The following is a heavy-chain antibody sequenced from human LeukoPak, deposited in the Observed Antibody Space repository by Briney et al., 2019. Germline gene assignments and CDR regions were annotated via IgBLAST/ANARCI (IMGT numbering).Heavy chain of an antibody. CDR1: GYTFTSFG. D-gene: IGHD3-3*01. V-gene: IGHV1-18*01. CDR2: ISAYSGNT. Sequence: ASVKVSCKASGYTFTSFGITWVRQAPGQGLEWMGWISAYSGNTNYAQKLQGRVTMTTDTSTSTAYMELRSLRSDDTAVYYCARGVLTIFGVVTNFDYWGQGTLVTVSS. CDR3: ARGVLTIFGVVTNFDY. J-gene: IGHJ4*02.